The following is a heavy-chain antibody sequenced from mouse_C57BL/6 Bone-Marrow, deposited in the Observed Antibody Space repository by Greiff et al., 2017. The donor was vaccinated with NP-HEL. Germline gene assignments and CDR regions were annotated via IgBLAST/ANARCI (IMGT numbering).Heavy chain of an antibody. CDR2: INPSSGYT. Sequence: QVQLQQSGAELARPGASVKMSCKASGYTFTSYTMHWVKQRPGQGLEWIGYINPSSGYTKYNQKFKDKATLTAAKSSSTAYMQLSSLTSEDSAVYYCARWTTVVATGYFDYWGQGTTLTVSS. CDR1: GYTFTSYT. D-gene: IGHD1-1*01. J-gene: IGHJ2*01. V-gene: IGHV1-4*01. CDR3: ARWTTVVATGYFDY.